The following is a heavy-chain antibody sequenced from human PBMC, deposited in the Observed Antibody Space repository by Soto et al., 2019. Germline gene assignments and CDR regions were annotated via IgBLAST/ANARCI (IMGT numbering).Heavy chain of an antibody. Sequence: EVQLVESGGGLVQPGGSLRLSCAASGFTFSIYSMNWVRQAPGKGLEWVSYITSDRKTIHYADSVKGRFPIFRDSAKHSLYLQMNSLRDEDTAVYYCARSVEGNFDYWGQGTLVTVSS. J-gene: IGHJ4*02. CDR3: ARSVEGNFDY. CDR2: ITSDRKTI. V-gene: IGHV3-48*02. D-gene: IGHD6-19*01. CDR1: GFTFSIYS.